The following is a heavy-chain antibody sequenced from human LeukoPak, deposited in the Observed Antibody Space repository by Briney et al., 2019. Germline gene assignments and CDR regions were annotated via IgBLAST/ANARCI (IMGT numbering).Heavy chain of an antibody. D-gene: IGHD4-11*01. CDR3: AKASRATLTTVINWFDP. CDR1: GFTLTTYA. V-gene: IGHV3-23*01. CDR2: LSDSGGST. Sequence: GGSLRLSCAASGFTLTTYAMSWVRQAPGKGLEWVSGLSDSGGSTYYADSVKGRFTISRDNSKNTLYLQMNSLRVEDTAVYYCAKASRATLTTVINWFDPWGQGTPVTVSS. J-gene: IGHJ5*02.